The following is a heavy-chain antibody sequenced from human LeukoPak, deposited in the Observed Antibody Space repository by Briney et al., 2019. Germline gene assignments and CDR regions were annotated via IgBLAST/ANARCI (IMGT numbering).Heavy chain of an antibody. CDR1: GGSISSGDYY. CDR3: AREGYCSGGSCYSGIDY. J-gene: IGHJ4*02. CDR2: IYYSGST. V-gene: IGHV4-30-4*01. D-gene: IGHD2-15*01. Sequence: SQTLSHTCTVSGGSISSGDYYWSWIRQPPGKGLEWIGYIYYSGSTYYNPSLKSRVTISVDTSKNQFSLKLSSVTAADTAVYYCAREGYCSGGSCYSGIDYWGQGTLVTVSS.